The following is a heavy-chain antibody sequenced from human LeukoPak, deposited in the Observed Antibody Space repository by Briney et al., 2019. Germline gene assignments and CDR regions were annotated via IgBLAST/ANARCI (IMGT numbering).Heavy chain of an antibody. CDR3: ARGLEWLTRRHTWFDP. V-gene: IGHV1-2*02. CDR1: GYTFTGYY. J-gene: IGHJ5*02. D-gene: IGHD3-3*01. Sequence: ASVKVSCKASGYTFTGYYMHWVRQAPGQGLEWMGWINPDSGGTVYAQKFQGRVTMTEDTSTDTAYMELSSLRSEDTAVYYCARGLEWLTRRHTWFDPWGQGTLVTVSS. CDR2: INPDSGGT.